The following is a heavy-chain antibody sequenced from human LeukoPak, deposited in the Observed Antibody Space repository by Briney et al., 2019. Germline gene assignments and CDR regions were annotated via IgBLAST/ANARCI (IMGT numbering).Heavy chain of an antibody. CDR2: IYYSGST. CDR1: GCSISSYY. Sequence: SETLSLTCTVSGCSISSYYWSWIRQPPGKGLEWIGYIYYSGSTTYNPSLTSRVTISVDTSKNQFSLKLSSVTAADTAVYYCARDLSYGADGDWFDHWGQGTLVTVSS. V-gene: IGHV4-59*12. D-gene: IGHD4-17*01. CDR3: ARDLSYGADGDWFDH. J-gene: IGHJ5*02.